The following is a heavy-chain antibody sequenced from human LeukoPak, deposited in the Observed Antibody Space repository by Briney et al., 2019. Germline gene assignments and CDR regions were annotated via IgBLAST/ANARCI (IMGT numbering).Heavy chain of an antibody. CDR1: GYTFTGYY. J-gene: IGHJ4*02. Sequence: GASVKVSCKASGYTFTGYYMHWVRQAPGQGLEWMGWINPNTGGTNYAKKFQGRVTMTRDTSISTAYMELSRLRSDDTAVYYCARGTYYYDSSGYYWHYWGQGTLVTVSS. CDR3: ARGTYYYDSSGYYWHY. CDR2: INPNTGGT. V-gene: IGHV1-2*02. D-gene: IGHD3-22*01.